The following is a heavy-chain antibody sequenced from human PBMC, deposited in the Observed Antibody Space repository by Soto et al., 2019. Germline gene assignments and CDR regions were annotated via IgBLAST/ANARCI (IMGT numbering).Heavy chain of an antibody. D-gene: IGHD3-22*01. CDR3: ARDTYYYDSSGYHGWYFDL. J-gene: IGHJ2*01. Sequence: ETLSLTCTVSGGSFSGYYWSWIRQPPGKGLEWVSGINWNGGSTGYADSVKGRFTISRDNAKNSLYLQMNSLRAEDTALYYCARDTYYYDSSGYHGWYFDLWGRGTPVTVSS. CDR2: INWNGGST. V-gene: IGHV3-20*04. CDR1: GGSFSGYY.